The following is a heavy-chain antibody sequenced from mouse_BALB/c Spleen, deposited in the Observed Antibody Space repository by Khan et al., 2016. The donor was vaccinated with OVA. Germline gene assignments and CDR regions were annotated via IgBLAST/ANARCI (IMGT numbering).Heavy chain of an antibody. CDR3: ARRTWGYPMES. V-gene: IGHV1-4*01. J-gene: IGHJ4*01. CDR1: GYTFTSNT. CDR2: INPRSGYN. Sequence: VQLQESGAELARPGASVRMSCKASGYTFTSNTIHWVQQRPGQGLEWIGYINPRSGYNNNIQNFKDKATLNANNISRTASMKLSSLTSKNSPVYYCARRTWGYPMESWGQGTSVTVSS.